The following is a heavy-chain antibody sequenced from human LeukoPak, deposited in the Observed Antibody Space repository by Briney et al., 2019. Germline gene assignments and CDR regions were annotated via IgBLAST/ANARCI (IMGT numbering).Heavy chain of an antibody. V-gene: IGHV3-23*01. CDR3: VRRRDTYYYGSGSYYPISYFGY. J-gene: IGHJ4*02. CDR1: GFTFSSYT. D-gene: IGHD3-10*01. Sequence: GGSLRLSCAASGFTFSSYTMSWVRQAPGKVLELGSVISGSCGTTYYAASVKGRFTISRDNSKNSLLLQMNSVGADDTAVYYCVRRRDTYYYGSGSYYPISYFGYWGQGTLVTVSS. CDR2: ISGSCGTT.